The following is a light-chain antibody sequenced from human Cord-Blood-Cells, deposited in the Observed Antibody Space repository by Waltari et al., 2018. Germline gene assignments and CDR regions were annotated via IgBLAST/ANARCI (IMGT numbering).Light chain of an antibody. Sequence: DIVLKQSPGTLSLSPGERAPLSCRASQSVSSSYLAWYQQKPGQATRLLIYGASSRATGIPDRCSGSGSGTYFTRTISRLEPEDFAVYYCQQYGSSPLTFGGVTKVEIK. V-gene: IGKV3-20*01. CDR1: QSVSSSY. J-gene: IGKJ4*01. CDR2: GAS. CDR3: QQYGSSPLT.